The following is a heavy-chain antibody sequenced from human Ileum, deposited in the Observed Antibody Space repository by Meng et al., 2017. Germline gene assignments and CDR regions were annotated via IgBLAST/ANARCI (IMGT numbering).Heavy chain of an antibody. CDR3: ARGGPWFDP. CDR1: GGSFSGYY. J-gene: IGHJ5*02. V-gene: IGHV4-34*01. CDR2: INHSGST. Sequence: QVELQQWGAGLLKPSEPLSLPCAVYGGSFSGYYWSWIRQPPGKGLEWIGEINHSGSTNYNPSLKSRVTISVDTSKNQFSLKLSSVTAADTAVYYCARGGPWFDPWGQGTLVTVSS.